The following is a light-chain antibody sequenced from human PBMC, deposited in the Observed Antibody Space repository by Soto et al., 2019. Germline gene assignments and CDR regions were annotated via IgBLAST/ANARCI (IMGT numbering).Light chain of an antibody. CDR2: DAS. Sequence: ETVLTQSPGTLSLSPGERATLSCRASQSVSSSYLAWYQQKPGQAPRLLIYDASSRATGIPDRFSGSGSGTDFTLTISRLEPEDFAVYYCQQYVRSTNSWTFGQGTKVEIK. V-gene: IGKV3-20*01. CDR1: QSVSSSY. CDR3: QQYVRSTNSWT. J-gene: IGKJ1*01.